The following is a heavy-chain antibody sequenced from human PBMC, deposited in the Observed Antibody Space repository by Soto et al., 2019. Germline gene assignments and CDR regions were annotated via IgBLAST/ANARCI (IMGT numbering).Heavy chain of an antibody. CDR2: TDYSGNT. CDR1: SDSISSYY. CDR3: ARAVGDPLYYLDY. Sequence: QVQLQESGPGLVRPSETLSLTCTVSSDSISSYYWIWIRQSPGKRLEWIGYTDYSGNTNYNPSLKSRVTISGDTSKNQFSLRLSSVTAADTAVYYCARAVGDPLYYLDYWGQGTLVTVSS. J-gene: IGHJ4*02. D-gene: IGHD6-19*01. V-gene: IGHV4-59*08.